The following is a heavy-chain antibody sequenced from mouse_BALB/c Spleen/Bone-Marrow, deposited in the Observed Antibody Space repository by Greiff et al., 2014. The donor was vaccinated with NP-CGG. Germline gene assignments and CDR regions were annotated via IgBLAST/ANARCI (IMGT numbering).Heavy chain of an antibody. CDR2: IDPYNDDT. D-gene: IGHD2-3*01. Sequence: EVQLQESGPELVKPGASVKVSCKASGYSFTAYNMYWVKQSPGKSLESIGYIDPYNDDTSYNEKFKGRATLTVDKSSSTAFMHLNSLTSEDSAFDYCARDGYYVGFAYWGQGTLVTVSA. CDR3: ARDGYYVGFAY. CDR1: GYSFTAYN. J-gene: IGHJ3*01. V-gene: IGHV1S135*01.